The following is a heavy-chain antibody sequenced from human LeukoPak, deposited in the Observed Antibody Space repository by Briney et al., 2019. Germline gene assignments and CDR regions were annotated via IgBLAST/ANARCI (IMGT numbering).Heavy chain of an antibody. J-gene: IGHJ4*02. CDR1: XFTVSSNY. CDR2: IYSGGST. V-gene: IGHV3-53*01. CDR3: AKYYGSGTFAIDY. Sequence: GGSLRLSCAASXFTVSSNYMSWVRQAPGKGLEWVSVIYSGGSTYYADSVKGRFTISRGNAKNTLYLQMNSLRAEDTAVYYCAKYYGSGTFAIDYWGQGALVTVSS. D-gene: IGHD3-10*01.